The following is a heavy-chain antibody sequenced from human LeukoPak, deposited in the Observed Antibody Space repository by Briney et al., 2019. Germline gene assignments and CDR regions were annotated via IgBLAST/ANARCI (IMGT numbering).Heavy chain of an antibody. V-gene: IGHV3-21*01. Sequence: PGGSLRLSCAASGFTFSSYSMNWVRHAPGKGLEWVSSISSSSSYIYYADSVKGRFTISRDNAKNSLYLQMNSLRAEDTAVYYCARSGEWSYGSGFDYWGQGTLVTVSS. CDR2: ISSSSSYI. J-gene: IGHJ4*02. CDR3: ARSGEWSYGSGFDY. D-gene: IGHD5-18*01. CDR1: GFTFSSYS.